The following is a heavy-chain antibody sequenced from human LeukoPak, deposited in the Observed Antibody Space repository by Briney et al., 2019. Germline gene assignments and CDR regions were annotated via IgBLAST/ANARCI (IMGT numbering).Heavy chain of an antibody. D-gene: IGHD1-26*01. CDR3: ARWDVDRAFDI. J-gene: IGHJ3*02. V-gene: IGHV1-3*01. CDR2: IKGGNGDT. Sequence: ASVKVSCKASGHTFTSYSIHWVRQAPGQRLEWMGWIKGGNGDTKYSQRLQGRVAMTSDTSASTAFMELSTLTSEDTAVYYCARWDVDRAFDIWGQGTMVTVSP. CDR1: GHTFTSYS.